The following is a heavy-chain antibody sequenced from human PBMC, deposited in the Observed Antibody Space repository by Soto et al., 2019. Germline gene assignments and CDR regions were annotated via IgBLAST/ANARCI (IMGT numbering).Heavy chain of an antibody. V-gene: IGHV3-30*18. Sequence: SCKASGGTFSSYGMHWVRQAPGKGLEWVAVISYDGSNKYYADSVKGRFTISRDNSKNTLYLQMNSLRAEDTAVYYCAKDLRGPLYFDYWGQGTLVTVSS. CDR1: GGTFSSYG. CDR2: ISYDGSNK. CDR3: AKDLRGPLYFDY. J-gene: IGHJ4*02. D-gene: IGHD3-10*01.